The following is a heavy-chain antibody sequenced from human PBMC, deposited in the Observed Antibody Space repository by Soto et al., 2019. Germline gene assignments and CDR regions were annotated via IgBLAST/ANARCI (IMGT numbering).Heavy chain of an antibody. CDR1: GYTFTSYG. J-gene: IGHJ4*02. V-gene: IGHV1-18*01. CDR2: ISAYNGKT. CDR3: VSDSQCPVPIDY. D-gene: IGHD3-10*02. Sequence: QVQLVQSGAEVKKPGASVKVSCKASGYTFTSYGISWVRQAPGQGLEWMGWISAYNGKTNDAQKLQGRVNMTTDTTTSTGYLELRSLRTDDTAVYYCVSDSQCPVPIDYCGQGTLVTVAS.